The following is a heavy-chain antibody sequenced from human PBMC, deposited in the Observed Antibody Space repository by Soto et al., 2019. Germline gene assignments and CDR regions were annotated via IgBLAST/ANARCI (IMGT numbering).Heavy chain of an antibody. D-gene: IGHD6-6*01. J-gene: IGHJ6*02. V-gene: IGHV3-48*02. Sequence: EVQLVESGGGLVQPGGSLRLSCAASGVSFSTYSMNCVRQAPGKGLEWVSYISSRTYTIYYVDSVKGRFTISRDNAKNSLYLQMNSLRDEDTAVYYCARGGSSSDNGMDVWGQGTTVTVSS. CDR1: GVSFSTYS. CDR3: ARGGSSSDNGMDV. CDR2: ISSRTYTI.